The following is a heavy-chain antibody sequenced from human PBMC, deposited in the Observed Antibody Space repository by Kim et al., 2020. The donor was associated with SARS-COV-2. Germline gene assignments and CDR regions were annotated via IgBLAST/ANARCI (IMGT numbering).Heavy chain of an antibody. CDR2: ISFDGGNK. V-gene: IGHV3-30*18. D-gene: IGHD5-12*01. Sequence: GGSLRLSCAASGFTFSSYGMHWVRQAPGKGLEWVAVISFDGGNKYYADSVKGRFTISRDNSKSTLYLQMNSLRPEDTAVFYCAKDGSGYDFPYYGMDVWGQGTTVTVSS. CDR3: AKDGSGYDFPYYGMDV. J-gene: IGHJ6*02. CDR1: GFTFSSYG.